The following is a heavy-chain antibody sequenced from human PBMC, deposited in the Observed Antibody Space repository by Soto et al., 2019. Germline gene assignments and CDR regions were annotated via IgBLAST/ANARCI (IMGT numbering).Heavy chain of an antibody. Sequence: SETLSLTCSVSGDSISSNSYYWIWIRQPPGKGLEWIGSVYYTGSTYYNPSLKSRVTISVDTANNKFSLQLSSVTAADTAVYYCARRWGYSFDYWGQGTLVTVSS. CDR2: VYYTGST. V-gene: IGHV4-39*01. CDR3: ARRWGYSFDY. J-gene: IGHJ4*02. D-gene: IGHD7-27*01. CDR1: GDSISSNSYY.